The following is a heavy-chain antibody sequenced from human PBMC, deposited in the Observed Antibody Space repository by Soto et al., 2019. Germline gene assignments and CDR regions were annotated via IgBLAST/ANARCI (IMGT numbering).Heavy chain of an antibody. CDR2: ISSGGSA. J-gene: IGHJ5*01. V-gene: IGHV4-4*07. D-gene: IGHD4-17*01. Sequence: SETLSLTCNVSGGSINSCYWSWIRQPAGKGLEWIGRISSGGSAIYNPSLKSRVTISVDTSKNQFSLRLTSVTAEDTAVYFCAREDYPNWFDFWGQGTLVTVSS. CDR1: GGSINSCY. CDR3: AREDYPNWFDF.